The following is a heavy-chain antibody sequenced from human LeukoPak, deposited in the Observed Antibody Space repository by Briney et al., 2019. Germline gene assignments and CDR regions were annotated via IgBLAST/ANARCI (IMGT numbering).Heavy chain of an antibody. Sequence: ASVKVSCKASGGTFSSYTISWVRQAPGQGLEWMGRIIPILGIANYAQKFQGRVTITADKSTSTDYMELSSLRSEDTAVYYCARVAEPGLFDYWGQGTLVTVSS. J-gene: IGHJ4*02. D-gene: IGHD1-14*01. CDR3: ARVAEPGLFDY. CDR1: GGTFSSYT. CDR2: IIPILGIA. V-gene: IGHV1-69*02.